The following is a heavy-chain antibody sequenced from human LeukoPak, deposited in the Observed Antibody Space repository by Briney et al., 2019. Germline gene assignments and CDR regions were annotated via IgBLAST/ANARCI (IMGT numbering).Heavy chain of an antibody. Sequence: SETLSLTCTVPGGSISNYHWSWIRQSPGKGLEGSGYLYYSGSTNYNPSLKSRVTISVDTSKNQFYLRLSSVTAADTAVYYCARDSTVTFAFDIWGQGTMVTVSS. V-gene: IGHV4-59*01. J-gene: IGHJ3*02. CDR2: LYYSGST. D-gene: IGHD4-17*01. CDR1: GGSISNYH. CDR3: ARDSTVTFAFDI.